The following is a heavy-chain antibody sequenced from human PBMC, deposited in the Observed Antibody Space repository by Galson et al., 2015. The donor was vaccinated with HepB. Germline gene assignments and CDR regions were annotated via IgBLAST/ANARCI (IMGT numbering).Heavy chain of an antibody. CDR1: GGSISSSSYY. CDR2: IYYSGST. J-gene: IGHJ6*02. D-gene: IGHD1-1*01. Sequence: ETLSLTCTVSGGSISSSSYYWGWIRQPPGKGLEWIGSIYYSGSTYYNPSLKSRVTISVDTSKNQFSLKLSSVTAADTAVYYCATTTGTNYYYYGMDVWGQGTTVTVSS. CDR3: ATTTGTNYYYYGMDV. V-gene: IGHV4-39*01.